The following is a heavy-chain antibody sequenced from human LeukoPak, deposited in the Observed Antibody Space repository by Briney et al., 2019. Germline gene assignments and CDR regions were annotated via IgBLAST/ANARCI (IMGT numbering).Heavy chain of an antibody. CDR1: GITLSDYW. CDR2: IESDGTRT. J-gene: IGHJ4*01. CDR3: VGGDQRED. Sequence: GGSLRLSCAASGITLSDYWIYGVGKGPGKGLVHVSRIESDGTRTVYADSVKGRFTISRDNAKNTMYLQMNSLRAEDTAVYYCVGGDQREDWGHGTQVTVSS. D-gene: IGHD1-26*01. V-gene: IGHV3-74*03.